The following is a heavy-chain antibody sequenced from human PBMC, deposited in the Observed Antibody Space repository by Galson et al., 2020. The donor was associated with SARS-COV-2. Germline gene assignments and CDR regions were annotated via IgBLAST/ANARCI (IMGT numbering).Heavy chain of an antibody. CDR2: INPNSGGT. CDR3: AGEYQLLPNWFDP. CDR1: GYTFTGYY. V-gene: IGHV1-2*06. D-gene: IGHD2-2*01. J-gene: IGHJ5*02. Sequence: ASVRVSCKASGYTFTGYYMHWVRQAPGQGLEWMGQINPNSGGTKYAQKFQGRVTMTRDTSISTAYMELSRLRSDDTAVYYCAGEYQLLPNWFDPWGQGTLVTVSS.